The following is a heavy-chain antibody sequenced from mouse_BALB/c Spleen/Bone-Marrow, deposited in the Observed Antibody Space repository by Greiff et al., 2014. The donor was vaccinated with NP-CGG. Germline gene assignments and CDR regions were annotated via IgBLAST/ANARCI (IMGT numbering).Heavy chain of an antibody. CDR3: ARLYGNYAWFAY. CDR2: INPYNGGT. Sequence: EVMLVESGPELVKPGASMKISCKASGYSFTGYTMNWVKQSHGKNLEWIGLINPYNGGTSYNQKFKGKATLTVDKSSSTAYMELLSLTSEDSAVYYCARLYGNYAWFAYWGQGTLVTVSA. D-gene: IGHD2-10*02. CDR1: GYSFTGYT. J-gene: IGHJ3*01. V-gene: IGHV1-18*01.